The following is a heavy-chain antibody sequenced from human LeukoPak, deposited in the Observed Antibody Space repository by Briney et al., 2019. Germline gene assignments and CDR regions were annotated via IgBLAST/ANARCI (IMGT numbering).Heavy chain of an antibody. CDR2: IKQDGSEK. CDR1: GFTFSNYG. V-gene: IGHV3-7*05. CDR3: ARGHVWFDP. J-gene: IGHJ5*02. Sequence: PGGPLRLSCAASGFTFSNYGMTWVRQAPGKGLEWVANIKQDGSEKYYVDSVKGRFTISRDNAKNSLYLQMNSLRAEDMAVYYCARGHVWFDPWGQGTLVTVSS.